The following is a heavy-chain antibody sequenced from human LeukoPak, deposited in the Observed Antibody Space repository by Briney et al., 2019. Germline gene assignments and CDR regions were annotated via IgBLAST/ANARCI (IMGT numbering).Heavy chain of an antibody. J-gene: IGHJ4*02. V-gene: IGHV3-74*01. D-gene: IGHD2-15*01. CDR1: GFTFSSYW. Sequence: GGSLRLSCAASGFTFSSYWMHWVRQAPGKGLVWVSRISNDGTNTTYADSVKGRFTISRDNAKNTLYLQMNSLRAEDTAVYYCATRDILDYWGQGTLVTVSS. CDR3: ATRDILDY. CDR2: ISNDGTNT.